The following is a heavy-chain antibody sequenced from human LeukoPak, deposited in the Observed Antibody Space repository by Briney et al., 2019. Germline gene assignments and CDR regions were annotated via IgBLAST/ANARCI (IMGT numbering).Heavy chain of an antibody. J-gene: IGHJ6*03. Sequence: SQTLSLTCAISGDSASSNSAAWNWIRQSPSRGLEWLGRTYYRSKWYNDYAVSVKSRITINPDTSKNQFSLQLNSVTPEDTAVYYCARDVNYYGSGSYYNGGDYYYYYYMDVWGKGTTVTVSS. V-gene: IGHV6-1*01. CDR3: ARDVNYYGSGSYYNGGDYYYYYYMDV. CDR1: GDSASSNSAA. D-gene: IGHD3-10*01. CDR2: TYYRSKWYN.